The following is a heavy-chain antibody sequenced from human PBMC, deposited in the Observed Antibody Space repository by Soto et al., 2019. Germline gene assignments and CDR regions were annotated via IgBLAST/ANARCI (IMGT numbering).Heavy chain of an antibody. Sequence: SETLSLTCTVSGGSISSYYWSWIRQPPGKGLEWIGYIYYSGSTNYNPSLKSRVTISVDTSKNQFSLKLSSVTAADTAVYYCARVPVTISDTYYYYMDVWGKGTTVTVSS. CDR2: IYYSGST. J-gene: IGHJ6*03. CDR3: ARVPVTISDTYYYYMDV. CDR1: GGSISSYY. V-gene: IGHV4-59*01. D-gene: IGHD4-4*01.